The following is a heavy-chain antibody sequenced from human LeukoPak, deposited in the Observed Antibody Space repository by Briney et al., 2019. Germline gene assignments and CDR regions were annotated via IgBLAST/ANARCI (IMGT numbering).Heavy chain of an antibody. CDR1: GGTFSSYA. Sequence: ASVMVSCKASGGTFSSYAIGWVRQAPGQGLEWMGWISVYNGNTKNAQRLQGRVTMTTDTSASTAYVEVRSLRSDDTAVYYCVRDNAGVFDYWGQGSLVTVSS. CDR3: VRDNAGVFDY. V-gene: IGHV1-18*01. CDR2: ISVYNGNT. D-gene: IGHD3-10*01. J-gene: IGHJ4*02.